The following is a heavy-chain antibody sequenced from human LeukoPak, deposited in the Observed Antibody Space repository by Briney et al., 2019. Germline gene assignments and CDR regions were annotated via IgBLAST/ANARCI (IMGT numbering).Heavy chain of an antibody. J-gene: IGHJ6*03. CDR1: GDTFINYA. V-gene: IGHV1-69*05. CDR2: IIPVFGTT. Sequence: GASLKDSCKASGDTFINYAISWVRQAPGQRLGRMGGIIPVFGTTNYAQNFQGRVTITTDESTSTAYMELSSLRSEDTAVYYCATSRRAYYYYYMDVWGKGTTVTVSS. CDR3: ATSRRAYYYYYMDV.